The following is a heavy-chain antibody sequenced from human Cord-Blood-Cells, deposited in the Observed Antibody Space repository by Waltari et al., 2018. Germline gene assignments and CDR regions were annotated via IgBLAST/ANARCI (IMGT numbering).Heavy chain of an antibody. Sequence: EVQLVESGGGLVKPGGSLRLSCAASGFTFSSYSMNWVRQAPGKGLGWFSSISSSSSYIYYADSVKGRFTISRDNAKNSLYLQMNSLRAEDTAVYYCARDSSSSWYYYYYGMDVWGQGTTVTVSS. V-gene: IGHV3-21*01. J-gene: IGHJ6*02. CDR2: ISSSSSYI. CDR1: GFTFSSYS. D-gene: IGHD6-13*01. CDR3: ARDSSSSWYYYYYGMDV.